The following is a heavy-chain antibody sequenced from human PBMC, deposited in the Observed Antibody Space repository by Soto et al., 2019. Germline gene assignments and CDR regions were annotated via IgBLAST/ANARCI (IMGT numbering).Heavy chain of an antibody. J-gene: IGHJ4*02. CDR3: ATLTRSTGGIFDY. CDR1: GYTFTDYY. Sequence: ASVKVSCKVSGYTFTDYYMHWVQQAPGKGLEWMGLVDPEDGETIYAEKFQGRVTITADTSTDTAYMELSSLRSEDTAVYYCATLTRSTGGIFDYWGQGTLVTAPQ. D-gene: IGHD4-4*01. V-gene: IGHV1-69-2*01. CDR2: VDPEDGET.